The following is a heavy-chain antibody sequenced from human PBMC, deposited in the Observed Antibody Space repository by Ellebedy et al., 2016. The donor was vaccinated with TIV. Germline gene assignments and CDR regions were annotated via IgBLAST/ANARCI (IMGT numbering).Heavy chain of an antibody. V-gene: IGHV1-18*01. Sequence: ASVKVSXXASGYTFSSYGISWVRQAPGQGLEWMGWISAYNGNTNYAQNLQGRVTMTTDTSTSTAYMELRSLRSEDTAVYYCVKGGNKVSGSYDSWGQGILVTVSS. D-gene: IGHD3-16*01. CDR3: VKGGNKVSGSYDS. J-gene: IGHJ5*02. CDR2: ISAYNGNT. CDR1: GYTFSSYG.